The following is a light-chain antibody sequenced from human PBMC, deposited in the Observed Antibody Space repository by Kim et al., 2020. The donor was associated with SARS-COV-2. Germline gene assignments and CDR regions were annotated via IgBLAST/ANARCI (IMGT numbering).Light chain of an antibody. CDR3: SSYTSSSTVV. V-gene: IGLV2-14*03. J-gene: IGLJ2*01. CDR2: YVS. CDR1: INHVVGYNN. Sequence: QSITISFTGTINHVVGYNNVSWYQQHPRKAPKLMIYYVSNRPSGVSNLFSGSKSSNTASLTISGLQAEDEADYYCSSYTSSSTVVFGGGTQLTVL.